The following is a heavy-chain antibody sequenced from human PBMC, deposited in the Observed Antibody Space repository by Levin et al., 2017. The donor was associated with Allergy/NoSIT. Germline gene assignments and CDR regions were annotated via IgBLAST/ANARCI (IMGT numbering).Heavy chain of an antibody. CDR1: GFTFNKNT. CDR2: ISNNGGRT. D-gene: IGHD4-17*01. V-gene: IGHV3-64D*06. Sequence: GESLKISCSASGFTFNKNTMQWVRQAPGKGLEHVSAISNNGGRTYYTDSVKGRFTISRDNSKNTLYLQMSSLRLEDTAMYYCVKYGDYGELGYWGQGTLVTVSS. CDR3: VKYGDYGELGY. J-gene: IGHJ4*02.